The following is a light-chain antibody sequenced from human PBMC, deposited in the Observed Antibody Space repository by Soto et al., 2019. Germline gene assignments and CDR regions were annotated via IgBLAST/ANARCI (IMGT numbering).Light chain of an antibody. V-gene: IGKV3-11*01. CDR3: PQRSNGGGGEYT. Sequence: EIVLTQSPATLSLSPGERATLSCRASQSVSSYLAWYQQKPGQAPRLLIYDASSRATGIPARFSGSGSGTDFPLTIRGLGPENFSVFYCPQRSNGGGGEYTFGQGTKLEIK. CDR2: DAS. J-gene: IGKJ2*01. CDR1: QSVSSY.